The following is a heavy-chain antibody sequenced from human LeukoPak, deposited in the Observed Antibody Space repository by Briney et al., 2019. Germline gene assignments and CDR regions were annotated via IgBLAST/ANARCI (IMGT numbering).Heavy chain of an antibody. J-gene: IGHJ6*03. CDR1: GYTFTSYG. CDR2: ISAYNGNT. Sequence: ASVKVSCKASGYTFTSYGISWVRQAPGQGLEWMGWISAYNGNTNYAQKLQGRVTMTTDTSTSTAYMELRSLRSDDTAVYYCARGVFAGTTERPPGRVGYYYYYMDVWGKGTTVTVSS. D-gene: IGHD1-7*01. V-gene: IGHV1-18*01. CDR3: ARGVFAGTTERPPGRVGYYYYYMDV.